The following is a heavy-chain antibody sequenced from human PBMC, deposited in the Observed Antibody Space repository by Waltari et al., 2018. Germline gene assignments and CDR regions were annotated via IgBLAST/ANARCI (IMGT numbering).Heavy chain of an antibody. CDR3: ARNMESPYNAPYYFYYMDV. CDR2: IYYLGST. J-gene: IGHJ6*03. D-gene: IGHD3-10*01. CDR1: GASITNSNSY. V-gene: IGHV4-39*01. Sequence: QLQSQESGPGLVKPSETLSLTCSVSGASITNSNSYWSWIRQPPGKGLEWIGSIYYLGSTYSIPSLKSRVTISLDTSKNQLSLKVSSVTVADTAIYFCARNMESPYNAPYYFYYMDVWGKGTTVTVSS.